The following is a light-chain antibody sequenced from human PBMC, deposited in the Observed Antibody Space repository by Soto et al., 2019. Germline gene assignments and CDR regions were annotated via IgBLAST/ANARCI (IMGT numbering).Light chain of an antibody. Sequence: IQMTQSPSTLSASVGDRVTITCRASQTVNTWLAWYQQKPGKAPKVLIYDASNLETRVPSRFSGSGSGTDFTFTISSLQPEDFATYYCQQYDNLPLTFGGGTKVDIK. V-gene: IGKV1-33*01. CDR3: QQYDNLPLT. J-gene: IGKJ4*01. CDR2: DAS. CDR1: QTVNTW.